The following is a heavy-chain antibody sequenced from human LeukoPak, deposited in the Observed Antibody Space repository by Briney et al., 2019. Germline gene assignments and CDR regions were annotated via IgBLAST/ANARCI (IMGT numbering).Heavy chain of an antibody. J-gene: IGHJ4*02. V-gene: IGHV4-59*01. D-gene: IGHD2-15*01. CDR3: ARYAMRGGSCLGFDY. CDR1: GGSISNYY. Sequence: SETLSLTCTISGGSISNYYWSWIRQPPGKGLEWIGYIYYSGSTNYNPSLKSRVTISVDTSKNQFPLNLSSVTAADTAVYFCARYAMRGGSCLGFDYWGQGALVTVSS. CDR2: IYYSGST.